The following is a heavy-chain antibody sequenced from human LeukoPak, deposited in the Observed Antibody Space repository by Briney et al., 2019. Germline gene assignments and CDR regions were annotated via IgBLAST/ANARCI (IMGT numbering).Heavy chain of an antibody. CDR3: ARDRDYAFDY. J-gene: IGHJ4*02. Sequence: GGSLRLSCVASANYWMHWVRQAPGKGLVWVSHINSDGSWTSYADSVKGRFTISKDNAKNTVYLQMNSLRAEDTAVYYCARDRDYAFDYWGQGTLVTVSS. CDR2: INSDGSWT. V-gene: IGHV3-74*01. D-gene: IGHD4-17*01. CDR1: ANYW.